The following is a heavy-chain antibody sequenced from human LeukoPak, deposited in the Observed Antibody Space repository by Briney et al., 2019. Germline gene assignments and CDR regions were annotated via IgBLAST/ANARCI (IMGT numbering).Heavy chain of an antibody. CDR1: GYTFTGYY. V-gene: IGHV1-2*02. J-gene: IGHJ5*02. CDR2: INPNSGGT. Sequence: GASVKVSCKASGYTFTGYYMHWVRQAPGQGFEWMGWINPNSGGTKYAQKFQGRVTMTRDMSTSTVYMELSSLRSEDTAVYYCARGAHVRMYDSNHNCFDPWGQGTLVTVSS. CDR3: ARGAHVRMYDSNHNCFDP. D-gene: IGHD3-22*01.